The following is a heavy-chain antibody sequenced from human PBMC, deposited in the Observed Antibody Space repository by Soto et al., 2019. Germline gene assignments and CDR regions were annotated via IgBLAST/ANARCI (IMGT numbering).Heavy chain of an antibody. J-gene: IGHJ4*02. CDR3: ARMNYYDTSGYPFDY. CDR2: IYFRGTT. Sequence: SETLSLTCTVSGGNIGSYYGSWIRQPPGKGLEWIGYIYFRGTTNYNPSLKSRVTMSADTSKNQFSLKLNSVTAADTAVYYCARMNYYDTSGYPFDYWGQGMMVTVSS. D-gene: IGHD3-22*01. CDR1: GGNIGSYY. V-gene: IGHV4-59*01.